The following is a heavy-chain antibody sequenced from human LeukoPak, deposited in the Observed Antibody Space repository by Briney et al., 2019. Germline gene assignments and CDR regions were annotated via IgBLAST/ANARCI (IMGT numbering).Heavy chain of an antibody. D-gene: IGHD5-24*01. CDR3: ARMGGRDGYNPFDY. CDR2: IWYDGSNK. V-gene: IGHV3-33*01. Sequence: GGSLRLSCAASGFTFSSYGMHWVRQAPGKGLEWVAVIWYDGSNKYYADSVKGRFTISRDNSKNTLYLQMNSLRAEDTAVYYCARMGGRDGYNPFDYWGQGTLVTVSS. CDR1: GFTFSSYG. J-gene: IGHJ4*02.